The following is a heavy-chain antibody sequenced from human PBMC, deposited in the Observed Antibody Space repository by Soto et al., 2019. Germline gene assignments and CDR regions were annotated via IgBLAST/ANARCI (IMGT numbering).Heavy chain of an antibody. CDR3: ARQWLDSYYFDY. CDR2: IKSKTDGGTT. V-gene: IGHV3-15*07. CDR1: GFTFSDAW. D-gene: IGHD6-19*01. Sequence: PGGSLRLSCAASGFTFSDAWINWVRQAPGKGLEWVGRIKSKTDGGTTDYAAPVKGRFTISRDDSKNTLYLQMGSLRAEDMAVYYCARQWLDSYYFDYWGQGTLVTVSS. J-gene: IGHJ4*02.